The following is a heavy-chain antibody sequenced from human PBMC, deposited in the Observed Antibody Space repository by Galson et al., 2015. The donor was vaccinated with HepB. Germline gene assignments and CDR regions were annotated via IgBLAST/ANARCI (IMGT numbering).Heavy chain of an antibody. D-gene: IGHD2-15*01. J-gene: IGHJ4*02. CDR3: AKRNNYVSGGHPVDY. CDR2: IRSSGDLT. V-gene: IGHV3-23*01. CDR1: GFTFSSYD. Sequence: SLRLSCAASGFTFSSYDMTWVRQAPGRGLEWVSFIRSSGDLTFYADSVKGRFTISRDNSKNTLFLEMNSLRAEDTAIYYCAKRNNYVSGGHPVDYWGQGILVTVSS.